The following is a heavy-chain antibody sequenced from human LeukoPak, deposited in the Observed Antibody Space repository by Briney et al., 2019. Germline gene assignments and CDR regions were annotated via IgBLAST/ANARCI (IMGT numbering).Heavy chain of an antibody. D-gene: IGHD2-8*01. CDR1: GFTLSPHW. CDR3: ARAKPLYNGGLDY. J-gene: IGHJ4*02. V-gene: IGHV3-74*01. CDR2: INGDGTRT. Sequence: GGSLRLSCAASGFTLSPHWMSWVRQAPGKGLQWVSRINGDGTRTDYADSVKGLFTISRDNAKNMLYLQMNSLRAEDAAVYYCARAKPLYNGGLDYWGQGTLVTVSS.